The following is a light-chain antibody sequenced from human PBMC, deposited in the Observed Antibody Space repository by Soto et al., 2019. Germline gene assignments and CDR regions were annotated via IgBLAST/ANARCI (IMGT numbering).Light chain of an antibody. Sequence: QSALTQPPSASGSPGQSVTISCTGSSSDVGAYNYVSWYQQHPGKAPKLMIYEVTKRPSGVPDRFSGSKSGNTASLTVSGLQAEDEADYYSSSYAGSNNLPFGGGTKLTVL. CDR2: EVT. CDR1: SSDVGAYNY. J-gene: IGLJ3*02. CDR3: SSYAGSNNLP. V-gene: IGLV2-8*01.